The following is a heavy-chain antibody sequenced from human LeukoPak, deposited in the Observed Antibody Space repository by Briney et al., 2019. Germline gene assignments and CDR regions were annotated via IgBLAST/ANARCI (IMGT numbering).Heavy chain of an antibody. CDR3: ARLGLVRARNYLDY. V-gene: IGHV3-72*01. Sequence: GGSLRLSCAASGFTFSSYAMHWVRQAPGKGLEWVGRIRNKANSYTTEFAASVKGRFIISRDDSRNSLYLQMNSLETEDTAVYYCARLGLVRARNYLDYWGQGTLVTVSS. CDR1: GFTFSSYA. J-gene: IGHJ4*02. D-gene: IGHD1-26*01. CDR2: IRNKANSYTT.